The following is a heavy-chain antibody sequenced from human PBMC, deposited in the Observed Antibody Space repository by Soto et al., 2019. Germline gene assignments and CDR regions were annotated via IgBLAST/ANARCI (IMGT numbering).Heavy chain of an antibody. CDR3: ASYNWNDVKAFDF. D-gene: IGHD1-1*01. Sequence: EVQLVESGGGLIQPGGSLRLSCAASGFTFNIYSMNWVRQAPGKGLEWVSYISSSSGTIYYADSVKGRFTISRDNAKNSLYVQMNSMRAEDTALYYCASYNWNDVKAFDFWGQGTMVTVSS. CDR1: GFTFNIYS. V-gene: IGHV3-48*01. J-gene: IGHJ3*01. CDR2: ISSSSGTI.